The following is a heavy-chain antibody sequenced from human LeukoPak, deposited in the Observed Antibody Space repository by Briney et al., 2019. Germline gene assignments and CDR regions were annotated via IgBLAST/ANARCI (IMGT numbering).Heavy chain of an antibody. D-gene: IGHD6-13*01. Sequence: GRSLRLSCAASGFTFSSYAMHWVRQAPGKGLEWVAVIPYDGSNKYYADSVKGRFTISRDNSKNTLYLQMNSLRAEDTAVYYCARDQGIAAYLFDYWGQGTLVTVSS. CDR2: IPYDGSNK. CDR3: ARDQGIAAYLFDY. CDR1: GFTFSSYA. V-gene: IGHV3-30-3*01. J-gene: IGHJ4*02.